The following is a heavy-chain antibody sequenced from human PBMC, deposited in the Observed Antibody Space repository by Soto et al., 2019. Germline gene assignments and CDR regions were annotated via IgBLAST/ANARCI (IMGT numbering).Heavy chain of an antibody. CDR2: IYYSGST. CDR3: ARHTRYSGYAMYFDY. CDR1: GGSISSYY. Sequence: SETLSLTCTVSGGSISSYYWSWIRQPPGKGLEWIGYIYYSGSTNYNPSLKSRVTISVDTSKNQFSLKLSSVTAADTAVYYCARHTRYSGYAMYFDYWGQGTLVTVSS. D-gene: IGHD5-12*01. V-gene: IGHV4-59*01. J-gene: IGHJ4*02.